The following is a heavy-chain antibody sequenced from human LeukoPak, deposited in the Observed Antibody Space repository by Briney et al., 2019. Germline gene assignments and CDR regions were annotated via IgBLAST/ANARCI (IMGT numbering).Heavy chain of an antibody. CDR2: FKSKTDGGTT. D-gene: IGHD1-1*01. CDR1: GFTFSNAW. J-gene: IGHJ4*02. CDR3: TTGTGRSDFDY. Sequence: GGSLRLSCAASGFTFSNAWMSWVRQAPGKGLEWVGRFKSKTDGGTTDCAAPVKGRFTISRDDSKNTLDLQMNSLKTEDTAVYYCTTGTGRSDFDYWGQGTLVTVSS. V-gene: IGHV3-15*01.